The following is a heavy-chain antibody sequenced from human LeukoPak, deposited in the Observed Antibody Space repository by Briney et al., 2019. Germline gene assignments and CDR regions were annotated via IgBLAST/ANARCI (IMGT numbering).Heavy chain of an antibody. Sequence: SETLSLTCAVYGGSFSGYYWSWIRQPPGKGLEWIGEINHSGSTNYNPSLKSRVPISVDTSKNQFSLKLSSVTAADTAVYYCARANIVVVIATSFDYWGQGTLVTVSS. D-gene: IGHD2-21*01. J-gene: IGHJ4*02. CDR3: ARANIVVVIATSFDY. CDR2: INHSGST. CDR1: GGSFSGYY. V-gene: IGHV4-34*01.